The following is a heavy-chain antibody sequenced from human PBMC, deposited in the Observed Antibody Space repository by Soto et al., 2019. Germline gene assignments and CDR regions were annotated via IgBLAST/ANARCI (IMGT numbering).Heavy chain of an antibody. V-gene: IGHV4-34*01. CDR1: GGSFRGYY. CDR2: INHSGST. J-gene: IGHJ3*02. Sequence: SEALAVHCSVYGGSFRGYYWSWIRQPPGKGLEWIGEINHSGSTNYNPSLKSRVTISVDTSKNQFSLKLSSVTAADTAVYYCARGSLVGVAAAFAFDIWGQGTMVTVSS. CDR3: ARGSLVGVAAAFAFDI. D-gene: IGHD6-13*01.